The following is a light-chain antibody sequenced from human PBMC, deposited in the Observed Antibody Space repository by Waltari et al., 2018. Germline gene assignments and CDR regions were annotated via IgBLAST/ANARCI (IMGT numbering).Light chain of an antibody. J-gene: IGKJ4*01. V-gene: IGKV4-1*01. Sequence: DIVMTQSPDSLAVSLGERAAINCKSSQSVLSSSNNKNYLAWYQQKPGHPPKMLIYWASTRESGVPDRFSGSGSGTDFTLTISSLQAEDVAVYYCQQYYSSPVNFGGGTKVEIK. CDR2: WAS. CDR1: QSVLSSSNNKNY. CDR3: QQYYSSPVN.